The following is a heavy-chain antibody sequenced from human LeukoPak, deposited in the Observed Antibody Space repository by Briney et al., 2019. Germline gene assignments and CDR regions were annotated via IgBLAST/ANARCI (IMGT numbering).Heavy chain of an antibody. V-gene: IGHV3-21*01. J-gene: IGHJ4*02. CDR3: ARDRAMEVGAYYFDY. CDR1: GFTFSSYS. CDR2: ISSSSSYI. D-gene: IGHD1-26*01. Sequence: PGGSLRLSCAASGFTFSSYSMNWVRQAPGKGLEWVSSISSSSSYIYYADSMKGRFTISRDNAKNSLYLQMNSLRAEDTAVYYCARDRAMEVGAYYFDYWGQGTLVTVSS.